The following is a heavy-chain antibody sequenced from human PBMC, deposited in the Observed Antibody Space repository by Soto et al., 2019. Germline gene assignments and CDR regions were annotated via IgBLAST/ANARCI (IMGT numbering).Heavy chain of an antibody. CDR3: ARSQGSSTSLEIYYYYYYGMDV. Sequence: VQLVQSGAEVKKPGSSVKVSCKASGGTFSSYAISWVRQAPGQGLEWMGGIIPISGTANYAQKCQGRVTITADESTSTAYMELTRLRCEETAVYYCARSQGSSTSLEIYYYYYYGMDVWGQGTTVTVSS. D-gene: IGHD2-2*01. J-gene: IGHJ6*02. CDR2: IIPISGTA. CDR1: GGTFSSYA. V-gene: IGHV1-69*01.